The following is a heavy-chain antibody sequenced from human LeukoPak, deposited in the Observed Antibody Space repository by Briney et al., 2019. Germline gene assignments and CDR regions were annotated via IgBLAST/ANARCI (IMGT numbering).Heavy chain of an antibody. Sequence: GGSLRLSCAASGFTFSSYAMSWVRQAPGKGLEWVSAISGSGGSTYYADSVKGRFTISRDNSKNTLYLQMNSLRAEDTAVYYCAKDPSSSWQENWFDPWGQGTLVTVSS. CDR2: ISGSGGST. V-gene: IGHV3-23*01. CDR3: AKDPSSSWQENWFDP. D-gene: IGHD6-13*01. CDR1: GFTFSSYA. J-gene: IGHJ5*02.